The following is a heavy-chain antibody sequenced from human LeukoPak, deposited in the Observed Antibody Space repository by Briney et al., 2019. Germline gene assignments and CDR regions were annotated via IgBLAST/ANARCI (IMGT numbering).Heavy chain of an antibody. CDR1: GFTFSDYY. J-gene: IGHJ4*02. Sequence: PGGSLRLSCAASGFTFSDYYMSWIRQAPGKGLEWISYISDSGTIIYYADSVKGRFTISRDNAKSSLYLQMNSLRAEDTAVYYCARVYIAEDYWGQGTLVTISS. CDR3: ARVYIAEDY. D-gene: IGHD2-15*01. CDR2: ISDSGTII. V-gene: IGHV3-11*01.